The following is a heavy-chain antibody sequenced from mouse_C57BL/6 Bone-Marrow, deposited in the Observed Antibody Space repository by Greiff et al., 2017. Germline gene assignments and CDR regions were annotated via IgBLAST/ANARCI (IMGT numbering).Heavy chain of an antibody. Sequence: EVKLVESGGGLVQPGGSMKLSCVASGFTFSNYWMNWVRQSPEKGLEWVAQIRLKSDNYATHYAESVKGRFTISRDDSKSSVYLQMNNLRAEDTGIYYCTVYYGSSYVAYWGQGTLVTVSA. CDR2: IRLKSDNYAT. J-gene: IGHJ3*01. D-gene: IGHD1-1*01. CDR3: TVYYGSSYVAY. CDR1: GFTFSNYW. V-gene: IGHV6-3*01.